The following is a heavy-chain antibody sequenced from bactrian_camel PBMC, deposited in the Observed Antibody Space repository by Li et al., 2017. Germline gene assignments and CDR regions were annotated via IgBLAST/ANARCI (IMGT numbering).Heavy chain of an antibody. D-gene: IGHD6*01. CDR1: GFTFSIYW. V-gene: IGHV3S1*01. CDR2: INSGGFTT. Sequence: HVQLVESGGGLVQPGGSLRLSCATSGFTFSIYWMYWVRQAPGKGLEWVSTINSGGFTTAYADSVKGRFTISRDNSKNTMYLQMNSLKPEDTAVYFRVRDSNSGWKSGYRGQGTQVTVS. CDR3: VRDSNSGWKSGY. J-gene: IGHJ6*01.